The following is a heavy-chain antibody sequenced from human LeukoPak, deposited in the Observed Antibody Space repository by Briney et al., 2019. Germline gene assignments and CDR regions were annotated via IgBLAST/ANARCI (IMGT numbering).Heavy chain of an antibody. CDR3: VRDRSRSATYPVR. J-gene: IGHJ4*02. CDR1: GFTFSSYE. CDR2: ISGSGSSV. V-gene: IGHV3-48*03. Sequence: GSLRLSCAASGFTFSSYEMNWIRQAPGKGLEWIASISGSGSSVNYADSVNGRLTISRDNAKNSLYLQMNSLRAEDTAVYYCVRDRSRSATYPVRWGRGTLVTVSS.